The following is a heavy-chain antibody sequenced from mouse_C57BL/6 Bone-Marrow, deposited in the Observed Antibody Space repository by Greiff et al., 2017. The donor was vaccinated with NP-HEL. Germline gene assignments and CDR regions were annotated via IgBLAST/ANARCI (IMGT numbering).Heavy chain of an antibody. J-gene: IGHJ2*01. D-gene: IGHD2-1*01. CDR2: IDPSDSYT. Sequence: VQLQQPGAELVRPGTSVKLSCKASGYTFTSYWMHWVKQRPGQGLEWIGVIDPSDSYTNYNQKFKGKATLTVDTSSSTAYMQLSSLTSEDSAVYYCARFCYGNYDYWGQGTTLTVSS. CDR1: GYTFTSYW. CDR3: ARFCYGNYDY. V-gene: IGHV1-59*01.